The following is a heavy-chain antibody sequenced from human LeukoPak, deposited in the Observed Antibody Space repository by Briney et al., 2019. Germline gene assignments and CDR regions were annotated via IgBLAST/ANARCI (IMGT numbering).Heavy chain of an antibody. D-gene: IGHD2/OR15-2a*01. CDR3: AREYVYAFDY. Sequence: GGSLRLSCAASGFSFSSYSMNWVRQAPGKGLEWVSYISGHGNAKHYTDSVKGRFTISRDNAKNGLYLQMHSLRAQDTAVYVCAREYVYAFDYWGQGTLVTVSS. CDR1: GFSFSSYS. CDR2: ISGHGNAK. J-gene: IGHJ4*02. V-gene: IGHV3-48*01.